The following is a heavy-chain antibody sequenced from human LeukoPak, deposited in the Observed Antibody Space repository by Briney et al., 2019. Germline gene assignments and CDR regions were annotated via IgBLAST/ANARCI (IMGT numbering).Heavy chain of an antibody. V-gene: IGHV1-69*04. CDR2: IIPILGIA. J-gene: IGHJ3*02. D-gene: IGHD3-10*01. Sequence: SVKVSCKASGGTFSCYAISWVRQAPGQGLEWMGRIIPILGIANYAQKFQGRVTITADKSTSTAYMELSSLRSEDTAVYYCARDLYGSGSYAFDIWGQGTMVTVSS. CDR1: GGTFSCYA. CDR3: ARDLYGSGSYAFDI.